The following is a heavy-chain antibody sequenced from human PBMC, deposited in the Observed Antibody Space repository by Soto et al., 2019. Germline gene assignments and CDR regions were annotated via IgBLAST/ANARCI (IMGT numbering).Heavy chain of an antibody. Sequence: EVHLVESGGGLVQPGGSLRLSCAASGFTFNNYWLSWVRQAPGQGLEWVANMNQDGTIKYYVDSVKGRFTISRDNAENSLFPQMNSLRAEDTAVYYCTRDHQSTLDYYFDYWGQGALVTVSS. CDR3: TRDHQSTLDYYFDY. CDR2: MNQDGTIK. J-gene: IGHJ4*02. D-gene: IGHD3-10*01. V-gene: IGHV3-7*01. CDR1: GFTFNNYW.